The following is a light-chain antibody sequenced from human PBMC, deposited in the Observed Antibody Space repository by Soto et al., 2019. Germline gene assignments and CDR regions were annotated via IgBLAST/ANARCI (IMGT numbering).Light chain of an antibody. Sequence: EIVLTQSPGTLSLSPGERATLSCRASQSVSSSYLAWYQQRPGQAPRLLIYGASSRATGIPDRFSGSGSGTDFTLTINRLEPEDFAVYYCQQYGSSRTFGQGTQVEIK. J-gene: IGKJ1*01. CDR3: QQYGSSRT. V-gene: IGKV3-20*01. CDR1: QSVSSSY. CDR2: GAS.